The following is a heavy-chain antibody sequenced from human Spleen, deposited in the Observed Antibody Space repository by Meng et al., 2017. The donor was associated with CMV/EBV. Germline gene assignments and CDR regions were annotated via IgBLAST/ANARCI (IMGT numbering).Heavy chain of an antibody. CDR1: GGSVSSSSYY. V-gene: IGHV4-61*01. Sequence: SETLSLTCTVSGGSVSSSSYYWSWIRQPPGKGLEWIGYIYYSGTTNYNPSLKSRVTISVDTSKNQFSLELSSVTAADTAVYYCSRESRRVESGYYYYYALDVWGQGTTVTVSS. D-gene: IGHD1-1*01. J-gene: IGHJ6*02. CDR2: IYYSGTT. CDR3: SRESRRVESGYYYYYALDV.